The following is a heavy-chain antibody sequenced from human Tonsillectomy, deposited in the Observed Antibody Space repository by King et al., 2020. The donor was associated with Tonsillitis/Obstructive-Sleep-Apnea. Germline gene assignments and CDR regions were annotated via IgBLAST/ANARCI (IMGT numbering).Heavy chain of an antibody. Sequence: VQLVESGGGLVQPGGSLRLSCAASGFPFSHAWISWVRQAPGMGLEWVGRIKSKRDGGTIDITAPVKDRFTNSRDDSKIRLNLQMNSLKTDDTAVYYWTARGGRYWGQGTLVTVSS. D-gene: IGHD3-10*01. V-gene: IGHV3-15*01. CDR3: TARGGRY. J-gene: IGHJ4*02. CDR2: IKSKRDGGTI. CDR1: GFPFSHAW.